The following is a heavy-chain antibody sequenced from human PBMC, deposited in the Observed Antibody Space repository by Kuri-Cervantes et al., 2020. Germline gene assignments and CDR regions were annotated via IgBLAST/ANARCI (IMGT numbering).Heavy chain of an antibody. J-gene: IGHJ6*03. CDR3: ARSYDSSGYNYMDA. V-gene: IGHV1-18*01. Sequence: ASVKVSCKASGYTFTSYGISWVRQAPGQGLEWMGWISAYNGNTNYAQKLQGRVTMTTDTSTSTAYMELRSLRSDDTAVYYCARSYDSSGYNYMDAWGKGTTVTVSS. CDR1: GYTFTSYG. D-gene: IGHD3-22*01. CDR2: ISAYNGNT.